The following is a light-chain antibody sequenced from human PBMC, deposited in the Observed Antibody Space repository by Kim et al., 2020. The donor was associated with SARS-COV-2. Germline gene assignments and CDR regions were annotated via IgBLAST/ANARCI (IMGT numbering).Light chain of an antibody. CDR3: QQYNNWLPWT. V-gene: IGKV3-15*01. J-gene: IGKJ1*01. CDR1: QSISSN. Sequence: EIVMTQSPATLSMSPGERATLSCRASQSISSNLAWYQQKPGQAPRLLIYGASTRATGIPARFSGRGSGTEFTLTISSLQSEDFAVYYCQQYNNWLPWTFGQGTKVEIK. CDR2: GAS.